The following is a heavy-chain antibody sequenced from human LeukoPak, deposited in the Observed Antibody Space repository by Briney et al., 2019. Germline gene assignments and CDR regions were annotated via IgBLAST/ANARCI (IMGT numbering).Heavy chain of an antibody. D-gene: IGHD1-26*01. CDR2: ISGRSVSL. Sequence: GGSLRLSCAASGFSFISYSMNWVRQAPGKGLEWVSFISGRSVSLYYADSVRGRCTISRDNSKNTLYLQMNSLRAEDTAVYYCAGYGGSHPYYMDVWGKGTTVTISS. CDR3: AGYGGSHPYYMDV. J-gene: IGHJ6*03. V-gene: IGHV3-48*01. CDR1: GFSFISYS.